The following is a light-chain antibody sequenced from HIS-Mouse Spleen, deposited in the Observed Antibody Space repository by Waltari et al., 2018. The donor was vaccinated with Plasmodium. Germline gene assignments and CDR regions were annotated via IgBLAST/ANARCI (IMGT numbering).Light chain of an antibody. Sequence: SYELTQPPSVSVSPGRTARNTCSGDALTTKYAYWYQQKSGQAPVLVIYEDSKPPSGIPERFSGSSSGTMATLTISGAQVEDEADYYCYSTDSSGNHRVFGGGTKLTVL. V-gene: IGLV3-10*01. CDR1: ALTTKY. CDR2: EDS. CDR3: YSTDSSGNHRV. J-gene: IGLJ3*02.